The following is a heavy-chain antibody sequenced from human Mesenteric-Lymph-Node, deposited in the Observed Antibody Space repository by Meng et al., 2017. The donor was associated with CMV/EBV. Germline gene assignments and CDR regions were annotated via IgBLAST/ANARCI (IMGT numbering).Heavy chain of an antibody. J-gene: IGHJ4*02. Sequence: ASVKVSCKASGYTFTSYDINWVRQATGQGLEWMGCINPYSGATKYAQKFQGRVTMTRDTSISTAYLDLSSLRSDDTAVYYCARDFWTGFPTVADFWGQGTLVTVSS. V-gene: IGHV1-2*02. D-gene: IGHD3/OR15-3a*01. CDR2: INPYSGAT. CDR1: GYTFTSYD. CDR3: ARDFWTGFPTVADF.